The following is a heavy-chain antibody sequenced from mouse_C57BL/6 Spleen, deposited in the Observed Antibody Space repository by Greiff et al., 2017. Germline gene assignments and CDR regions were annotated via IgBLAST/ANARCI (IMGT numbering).Heavy chain of an antibody. CDR3: ARKLRYYFDY. J-gene: IGHJ2*01. CDR1: GFTFTDYY. Sequence: VQLKQSGPELVKPGASVKISCKASGFTFTDYYMNWVQQSHGKSLEWIGDINPNHGGTSYNQKFKGKATLTVDKSSSTAYMELRSLTSEDSAVYYCARKLRYYFDYWGQGTTLTVSS. V-gene: IGHV1-26*01. CDR2: INPNHGGT.